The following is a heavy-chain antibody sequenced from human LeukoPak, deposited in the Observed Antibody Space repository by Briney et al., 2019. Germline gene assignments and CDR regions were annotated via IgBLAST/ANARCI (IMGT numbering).Heavy chain of an antibody. J-gene: IGHJ4*02. D-gene: IGHD4-23*01. CDR2: ISYDGSKK. V-gene: IGHV3-30*18. CDR3: AKDYGGIDY. CDR1: GFTFSNFG. Sequence: PGRSLRLSCAASGFTFSNFGMHWVRQAPGKGLDWVALISYDGSKKNFADSVKGRFTISRDNSKNTLYLQMNSLRAEDTAMYYCAKDYGGIDYWGQGTLVIVSS.